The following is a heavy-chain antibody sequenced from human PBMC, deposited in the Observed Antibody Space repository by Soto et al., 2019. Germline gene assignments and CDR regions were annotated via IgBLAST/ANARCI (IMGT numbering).Heavy chain of an antibody. Sequence: EVNLVESGGGLVQPGGSLRLSCAASGFTVGAKYMSWVRQAPGKGLEWVSVLYGSGDTYYADSVRGRFTISRDSYKNTLYLQMNSLRLDDTGVYYCAKAILQWQKVEWFDHWGQGALVSVSS. J-gene: IGHJ5*02. CDR2: LYGSGDT. V-gene: IGHV3-66*01. CDR3: AKAILQWQKVEWFDH. D-gene: IGHD6-19*01. CDR1: GFTVGAKY.